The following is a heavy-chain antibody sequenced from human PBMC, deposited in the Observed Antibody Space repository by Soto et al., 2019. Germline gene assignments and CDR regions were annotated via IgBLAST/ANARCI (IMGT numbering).Heavy chain of an antibody. CDR2: IYYRWST. J-gene: IGHJ4*02. Sequence: QVQLQESGPGLVKPSQTLSLTCTVSGGSISSGGYYWSWIRQHPGKGLEWIGYIYYRWSTYYNPSLRSLVTFVVATSKSQFSLKLSSVTAADTAVYYWARSFGVAAAGPCDYWGQGTLVTVSS. CDR1: GGSISSGGYY. CDR3: ARSFGVAAAGPCDY. V-gene: IGHV4-31*01. D-gene: IGHD6-13*01.